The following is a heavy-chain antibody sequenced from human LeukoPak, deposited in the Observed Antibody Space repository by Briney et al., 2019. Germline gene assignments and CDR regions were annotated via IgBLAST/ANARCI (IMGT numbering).Heavy chain of an antibody. CDR1: GDSISNYY. CDR3: ARAQKAVTGTLDS. CDR2: MYNRGST. D-gene: IGHD6-19*01. V-gene: IGHV4-59*01. J-gene: IGHJ4*02. Sequence: SETLSLTCTVSGDSISNYYWSWIRQSPGKELEWIGYMYNRGSTIYNPSLKSRVTISTDTSKNQFSLRLTSVTAADTAVYYCARAQKAVTGTLDSWGQGTLITVSS.